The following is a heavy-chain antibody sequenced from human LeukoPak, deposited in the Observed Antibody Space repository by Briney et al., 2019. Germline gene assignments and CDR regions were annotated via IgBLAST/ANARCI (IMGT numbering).Heavy chain of an antibody. CDR2: INHNGNVN. J-gene: IGHJ4*02. CDR3: ARGSGYYDFCLDY. CDR1: GFTFSSYW. D-gene: IGHD3-3*01. V-gene: IGHV3-7*01. Sequence: GGSLRLSCAASGFTFSSYWMNWARQAPGKGLEWVASINHNGNVNYYVDSVKGRFTISRDNAKNTLYLQMNSLRAEDTAVYYCARGSGYYDFCLDYWGQGTLVTVSS.